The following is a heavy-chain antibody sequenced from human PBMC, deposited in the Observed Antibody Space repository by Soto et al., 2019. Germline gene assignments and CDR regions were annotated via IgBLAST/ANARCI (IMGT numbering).Heavy chain of an antibody. CDR2: IYYSGST. CDR1: GGSVSSGDYY. CDR3: ARIPVDTYMINWFDP. J-gene: IGHJ5*02. Sequence: SETLSLTCTASGGSVSSGDYYWSWIRQPPGKGLEWIGYIYYSGSTNYNPSLKSRVSISLDTSKNQFCLRLTAVTAADTPVYYCARIPVDTYMINWFDPWGQGSLVTVSS. D-gene: IGHD5-18*01. V-gene: IGHV4-61*08.